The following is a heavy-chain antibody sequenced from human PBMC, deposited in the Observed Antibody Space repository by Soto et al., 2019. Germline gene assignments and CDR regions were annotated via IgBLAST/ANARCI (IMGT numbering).Heavy chain of an antibody. J-gene: IGHJ4*02. V-gene: IGHV2-5*02. Sequence: QITLKESGPPLVKPTQTLTLTCTFSGFSLSTSGVGVGWIRQPPGKALEWLALIYWDDDKRYSPSLKSRLTITKDTSKNQVVLTMTNMDPVDTATYYCAHRRMGIAAAGDLFDYWGQGTLVTVSS. D-gene: IGHD6-13*01. CDR3: AHRRMGIAAAGDLFDY. CDR1: GFSLSTSGVG. CDR2: IYWDDDK.